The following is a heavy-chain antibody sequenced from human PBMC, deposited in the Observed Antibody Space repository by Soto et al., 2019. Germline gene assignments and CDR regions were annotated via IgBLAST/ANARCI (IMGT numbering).Heavy chain of an antibody. CDR1: GGSFSGYF. CDR3: ARGGGYSGYLGGY. CDR2: INHSGST. J-gene: IGHJ4*02. Sequence: QVQPQQWGAGLLKPSETLSLTCAVYGGSFSGYFWSWIRQPPGKGLEWIGKINHSGSTNYNPSLKIRVTIAIDTSKNQFSLKLSSVTAADTAVYYCARGGGYSGYLGGYWGQGTLVTVSS. D-gene: IGHD5-12*01. V-gene: IGHV4-34*01.